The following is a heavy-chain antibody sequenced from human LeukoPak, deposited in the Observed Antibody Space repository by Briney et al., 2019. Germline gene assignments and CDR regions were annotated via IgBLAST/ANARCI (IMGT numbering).Heavy chain of an antibody. CDR1: GYTFTGYY. CDR2: IKPNSGGT. V-gene: IGHV1-2*02. Sequence: GASVKVSCKASGYTFTGYYMHWVRQAPGQGLEWMGWIKPNSGGTNYAQTFQGRVTMTRDTSISTAYMELSRLRSEDTAVYYCARDLLYYDILTGYPNRYYYYYMDVWGKGTTVTVSS. CDR3: ARDLLYYDILTGYPNRYYYYYMDV. J-gene: IGHJ6*03. D-gene: IGHD3-9*01.